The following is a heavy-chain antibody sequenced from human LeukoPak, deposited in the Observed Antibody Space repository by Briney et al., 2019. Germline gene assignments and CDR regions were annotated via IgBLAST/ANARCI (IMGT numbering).Heavy chain of an antibody. CDR2: INWNGGST. CDR3: ARDHSTGPMYYDFWSGYCSSYMDV. Sequence: GGSLRLSCAASGFTFDDYGMSWVRQAPGKGLKWVSGINWNGGSTGYADSVKGRFTISRDNAKNSLYLQMNSLRAEDTALYYCARDHSTGPMYYDFWSGYCSSYMDVWGKGTTVTVSS. CDR1: GFTFDDYG. V-gene: IGHV3-20*04. J-gene: IGHJ6*03. D-gene: IGHD3-3*01.